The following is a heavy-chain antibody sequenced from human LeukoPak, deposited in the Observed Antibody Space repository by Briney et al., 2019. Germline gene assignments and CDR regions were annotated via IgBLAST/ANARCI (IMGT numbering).Heavy chain of an antibody. J-gene: IGHJ5*02. Sequence: SETLSLTCTVSGGSISSYYWSWIRQPPGKGLEWNGYIYYSGSTNYNPSLKSRVTISVDTSKNQFSLKLSSVTAADTAVYYCARSVEVTTIFGFDPWGQGTLVTVSS. CDR3: ARSVEVTTIFGFDP. V-gene: IGHV4-59*08. CDR1: GGSISSYY. D-gene: IGHD5-24*01. CDR2: IYYSGST.